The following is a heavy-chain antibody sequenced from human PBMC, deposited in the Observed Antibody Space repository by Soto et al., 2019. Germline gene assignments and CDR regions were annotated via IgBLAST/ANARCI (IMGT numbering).Heavy chain of an antibody. CDR3: ARDRITTRGDAFDL. CDR1: GGTFSTYI. Sequence: QVQLVQSGAEVRKPGSSVKVSCKAPGGTFSTYIISWVRQAPGQGLEWMGRIIPIPDITNYAQKFQGRVTITADRSTSTAHMELTSLNSEDPAVYYWARDRITTRGDAFDLWGQGTVVTVSS. V-gene: IGHV1-69*08. CDR2: IIPIPDIT. J-gene: IGHJ3*01. D-gene: IGHD3-3*01.